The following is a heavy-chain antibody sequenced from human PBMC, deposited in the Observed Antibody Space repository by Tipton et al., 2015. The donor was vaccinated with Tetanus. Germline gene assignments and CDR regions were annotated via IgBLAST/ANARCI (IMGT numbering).Heavy chain of an antibody. J-gene: IGHJ2*01. CDR3: AKDLSPNIGFAL. CDR2: ITSSGGAA. D-gene: IGHD1/OR15-1a*01. CDR1: GFTFSNYA. V-gene: IGHV3-23*01. Sequence: SLRLSCTASGFTFSNYALIWVRQAPGKGLEYVSSITSSGGAAYYADSVKGRFTISRDNSKNTVYLQMNSLRADDTAIYYCAKDLSPNIGFALWGRGTLVTVSS.